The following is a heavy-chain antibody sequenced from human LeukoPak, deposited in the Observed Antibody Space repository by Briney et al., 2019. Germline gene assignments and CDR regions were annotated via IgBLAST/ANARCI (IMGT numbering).Heavy chain of an antibody. CDR2: INPSGGGT. J-gene: IGHJ4*02. CDR3: ARETDIAAAANYFDY. D-gene: IGHD6-13*01. CDR1: GYTFTSYY. V-gene: IGHV1-46*01. Sequence: ASVKVSCKASGYTFTSYYIHWVRQAPGQGLEWMGIINPSGGGTTYAQKFQGRVTMTRDMSTSTVYMGLSSLRSEDTAVYYCARETDIAAAANYFDYWGQGTLVTVSS.